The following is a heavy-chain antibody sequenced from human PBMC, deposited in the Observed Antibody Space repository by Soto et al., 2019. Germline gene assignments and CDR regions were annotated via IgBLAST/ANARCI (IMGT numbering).Heavy chain of an antibody. CDR2: INPDSGAT. Sequence: QVQLVQSGAELKKPGASVKVSCKASGYTLTDYYIHWVRQAPGQGLEWMGWINPDSGATKSTQKFQGSVTMTRDTSISTAYMEVTRLRSDDTAVDYCARGGCTDGVCTYYFDYWGQGTLITVSS. CDR1: GYTLTDYY. V-gene: IGHV1-2*02. D-gene: IGHD2-8*01. CDR3: ARGGCTDGVCTYYFDY. J-gene: IGHJ4*02.